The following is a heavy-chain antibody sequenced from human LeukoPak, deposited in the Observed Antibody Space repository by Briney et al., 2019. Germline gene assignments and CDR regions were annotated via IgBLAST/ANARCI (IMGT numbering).Heavy chain of an antibody. D-gene: IGHD3-3*01. CDR3: AKVFGVVIINDAFDI. CDR2: ISGSGGST. V-gene: IGHV3-23*01. CDR1: GFTFSSYA. J-gene: IGHJ3*02. Sequence: GGSLRLSCAASGFTFSSYAMSWVRQAPGKGLEWVSAISGSGGSTYYADSVKGRFTISRDNSKNTLYLQMNSLRAEDTAEYYCAKVFGVVIINDAFDIWGQGTMVTVSS.